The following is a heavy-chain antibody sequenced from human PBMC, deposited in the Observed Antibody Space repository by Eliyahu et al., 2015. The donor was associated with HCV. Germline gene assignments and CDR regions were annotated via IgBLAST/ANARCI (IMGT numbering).Heavy chain of an antibody. D-gene: IGHD4-23*01. CDR1: GYSISSGYY. CDR3: ASLNPYGGNSFYYYG. Sequence: QVQLQESGPGLVKPSETLXXTCAVSGYSISSGYYWGWIRQPPGKGLEWIGSIYHSGSTYYNPSLKSRVTISVDTSKNQFSLKLSSVTAADTAVYYCASLNPYGGNSFYYYG. CDR2: IYHSGST. J-gene: IGHJ6*01. V-gene: IGHV4-38-2*01.